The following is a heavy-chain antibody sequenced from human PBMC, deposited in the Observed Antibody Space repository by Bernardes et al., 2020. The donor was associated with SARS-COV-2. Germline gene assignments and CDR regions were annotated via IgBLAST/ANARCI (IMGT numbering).Heavy chain of an antibody. D-gene: IGHD6-19*01. CDR2: ISGSGGST. CDR3: AKEGEWLGHYDY. J-gene: IGHJ4*02. Sequence: GGSLRISCAASGFSFRTTALTWVRQAPGPGLEWVSGISGSGGSTYYADFVKGRFTISRDTSKNTLYLQMSSLRVEDTAVYYCAKEGEWLGHYDYWGQGTLVTVYS. V-gene: IGHV3-23*01. CDR1: GFSFRTTA.